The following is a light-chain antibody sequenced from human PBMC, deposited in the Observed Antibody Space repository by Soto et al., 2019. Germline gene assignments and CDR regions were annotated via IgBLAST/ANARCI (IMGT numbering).Light chain of an antibody. J-gene: IGKJ1*01. CDR3: QQYGSPPGT. CDR1: QSVNNK. V-gene: IGKV3-20*01. CDR2: GAS. Sequence: EIVMTQSPATLSVSPGERATLSCRASQSVNNKLAWYQQRPGQAPRLLIYGASSRATGIPDRFSGSGSGTDLTLTISRLEPEDFAVYYCQQYGSPPGTFGQGTKVDIK.